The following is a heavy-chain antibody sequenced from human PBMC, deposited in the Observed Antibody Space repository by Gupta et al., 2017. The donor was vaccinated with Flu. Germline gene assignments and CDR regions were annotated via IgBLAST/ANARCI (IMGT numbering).Heavy chain of an antibody. CDR1: GFSFRGAA. J-gene: IGHJ6*02. CDR3: MRPGLDV. Sequence: EVQVVESGGGLVQPGGSLKLSCAVSGFSFRGAALHWVRQAPGKRPEWVGRIRSKINSYATAYSASVRGRFIISRDDSKNTTYLQMDSLKTDDTAIYYCMRPGLDVWGQGTTVTVSS. V-gene: IGHV3-73*02. CDR2: IRSKINSYAT.